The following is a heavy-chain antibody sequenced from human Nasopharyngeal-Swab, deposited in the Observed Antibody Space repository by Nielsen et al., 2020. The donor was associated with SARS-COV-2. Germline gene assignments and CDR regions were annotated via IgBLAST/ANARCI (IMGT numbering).Heavy chain of an antibody. CDR1: GGTFSSYA. CDR3: ARDDYYGSGSYSPYYYYYYGMDV. D-gene: IGHD3-10*01. CDR2: IIPIFGTA. V-gene: IGHV1-69*05. Sequence: SVKVSCKASGGTFSSYAISWVRQAPGQGLEWMGGIIPIFGTASYAQKLQGRVTMTTDTSTSTAYMELRSLRSDDTAVYYCARDDYYGSGSYSPYYYYYYGMDVWGQGTTVTVSS. J-gene: IGHJ6*02.